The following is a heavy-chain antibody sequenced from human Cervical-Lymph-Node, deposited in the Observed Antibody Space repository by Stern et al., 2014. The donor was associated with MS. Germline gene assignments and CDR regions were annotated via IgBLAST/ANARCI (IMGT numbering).Heavy chain of an antibody. D-gene: IGHD6-13*01. CDR2: IYSGGSD. Sequence: QVQLVESGPGLVKPSQTLSLTCTVSGGSISSGDYYWRWIRQPPGKGLEWIGYIYSGGSDCYNPSLKSRLTLSEDTSNNPLFLLMSSVTAADAAVYYCARGGSPNWFDPWGQGTLVTVSS. V-gene: IGHV4-30-4*01. CDR1: GGSISSGDYY. J-gene: IGHJ5*02. CDR3: ARGGSPNWFDP.